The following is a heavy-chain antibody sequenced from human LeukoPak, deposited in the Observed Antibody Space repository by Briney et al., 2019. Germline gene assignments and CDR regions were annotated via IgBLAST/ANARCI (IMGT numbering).Heavy chain of an antibody. Sequence: SVKVSCKASGYTFTTYGISWVRQAPGQGLEWVGWISGYSGNTDYAQKFQDRVTMTTDTSTSTAYMELRSLTSDDTAVYYCARDYRGSYYFYWGQGTLVTVSS. CDR2: ISGYSGNT. D-gene: IGHD1-26*01. V-gene: IGHV1-18*01. CDR1: GYTFTTYG. CDR3: ARDYRGSYYFY. J-gene: IGHJ4*02.